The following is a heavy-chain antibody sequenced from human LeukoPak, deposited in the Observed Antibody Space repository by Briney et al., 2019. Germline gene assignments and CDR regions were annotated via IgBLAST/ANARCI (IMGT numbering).Heavy chain of an antibody. V-gene: IGHV3-33*06. CDR2: IWYDGNNK. CDR3: AKTLSSGWSGKYYFDY. CDR1: GFTFNSYG. J-gene: IGHJ4*02. D-gene: IGHD6-19*01. Sequence: PGRSLRLSCAASGFTFNSYGIHWVRQAPGKGLEWVAVIWYDGNNKYYADSVKGRFTISRDSSKNTMYLQMNSLRAEDTAVYYCAKTLSSGWSGKYYFDYWGQGTLVSVSS.